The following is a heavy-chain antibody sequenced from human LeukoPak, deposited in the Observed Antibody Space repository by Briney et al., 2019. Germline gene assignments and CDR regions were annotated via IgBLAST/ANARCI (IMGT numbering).Heavy chain of an antibody. J-gene: IGHJ4*02. CDR2: IDSRSTTI. CDR1: GFTFGSYA. V-gene: IGHV3-48*04. D-gene: IGHD2/OR15-2a*01. CDR3: AREEYQVLLD. Sequence: GGSLRLSCAASGFTFGSYAMSWVRQAPGKGLEWVAYIDSRSTTIYYADSMKGRFTISRDNAKNSLYLQMNSLRVGDTAIYYCAREEYQVLLDWGQGILVTVAS.